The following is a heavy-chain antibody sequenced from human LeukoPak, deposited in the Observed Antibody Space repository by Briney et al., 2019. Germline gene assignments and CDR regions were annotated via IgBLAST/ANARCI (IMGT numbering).Heavy chain of an antibody. CDR1: GGTFISYT. J-gene: IGHJ5*02. Sequence: ASXKVSCKASGGTFISYTISWVRQAPGQGLEWMGRIIPILGIANYAQKFQGRVTITADKSTSTAYMELSSLRSEDTAVYYCARGGLGYCSSTSCSTRRWFDPWGQGTLVTVSS. CDR3: ARGGLGYCSSTSCSTRRWFDP. V-gene: IGHV1-69*02. CDR2: IIPILGIA. D-gene: IGHD2-2*01.